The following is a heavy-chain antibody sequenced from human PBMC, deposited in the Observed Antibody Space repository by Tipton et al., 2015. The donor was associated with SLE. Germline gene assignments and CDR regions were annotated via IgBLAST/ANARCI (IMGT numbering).Heavy chain of an antibody. Sequence: TLSLTCTVSGGSISSGSYYWSWIRPPAGQGLEWIGRFYSSGSSNYNPSLKSLVTISVYTSKHQLSPRLSSVTAADTAVYFCARDGHCYGWGSYCKVGWFDPWGQGTLVPVSS. CDR1: GGSISSGSYY. CDR2: FYSSGSS. J-gene: IGHJ5*02. CDR3: ARDGHCYGWGSYCKVGWFDP. D-gene: IGHD3-10*01. V-gene: IGHV4-61*02.